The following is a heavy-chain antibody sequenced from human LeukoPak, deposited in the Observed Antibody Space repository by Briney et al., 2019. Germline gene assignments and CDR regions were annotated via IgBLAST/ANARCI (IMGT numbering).Heavy chain of an antibody. J-gene: IGHJ4*02. D-gene: IGHD5/OR15-5a*01. CDR3: ARRNSVTQGLDN. CDR2: IRNKANSYTT. V-gene: IGHV3-72*01. Sequence: GGSLRLSCAASGFTLIDHYMDWVRHAPGKGLEWIGRIRNKANSYTTEYAASVKGRFTVSGDDSKNPLFLQMNSLESEDTAVYYCARRNSVTQGLDNWGQGTLVTVSS. CDR1: GFTLIDHY.